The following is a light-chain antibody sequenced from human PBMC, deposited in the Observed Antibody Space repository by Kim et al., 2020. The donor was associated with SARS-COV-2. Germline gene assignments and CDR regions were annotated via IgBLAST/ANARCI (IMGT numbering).Light chain of an antibody. J-gene: IGKJ1*01. CDR2: GTS. Sequence: VSPGERATLSCRAGQSVSSNLAWYQQKPGQAPRLLIYGTSTRATGIPARFSGGGSGTEFTLTISSLQSEDFAVYSCQQYNSWPPTFGQGTKVDIK. CDR3: QQYNSWPPT. V-gene: IGKV3-15*01. CDR1: QSVSSN.